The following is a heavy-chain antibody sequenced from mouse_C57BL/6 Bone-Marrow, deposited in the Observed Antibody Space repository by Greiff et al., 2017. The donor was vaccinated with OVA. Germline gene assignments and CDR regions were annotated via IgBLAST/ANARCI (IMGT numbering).Heavy chain of an antibody. D-gene: IGHD2-2*01. CDR3: ARGGYLYWYFDV. Sequence: QVQLQQSGAELVRPGTSVKMSCKASGYTFTNYWIGWAKQRPGHGLEWIGDIYPGGGYTNYNEKFKGKATLTADKSSSTAYMQISSLTSEDSAIYYCARGGYLYWYFDVWGTGTTVTVSS. CDR2: IYPGGGYT. J-gene: IGHJ1*03. CDR1: GYTFTNYW. V-gene: IGHV1-63*01.